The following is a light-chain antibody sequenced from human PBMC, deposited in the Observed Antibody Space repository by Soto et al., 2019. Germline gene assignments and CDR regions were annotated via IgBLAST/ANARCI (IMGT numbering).Light chain of an antibody. CDR2: EVS. Sequence: TGTSSDVGSYNRVSWYQQPPGTAPKVMIYEVSNRPSGVPDRFSGSKSGNTASLTISGLQAEDEADYYCSSYTSSSTYVFGTGTKVTV. J-gene: IGLJ1*01. CDR3: SSYTSSSTYV. V-gene: IGLV2-18*02. CDR1: SSDVGSYNR.